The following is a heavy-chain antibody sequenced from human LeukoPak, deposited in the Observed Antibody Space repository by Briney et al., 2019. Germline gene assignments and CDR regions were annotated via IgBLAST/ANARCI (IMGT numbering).Heavy chain of an antibody. CDR1: GYTFTSYY. Sequence: ASVKVSCKASGYTFTSYYMHWVRQAPGQGLEWMGIINPSGGSTSYAQKFQGRVTMTRDTSTSTVYMELSSLRSEDTAVYYCAREGDYDRLSVEGAFDIWGQGTIVTVSS. V-gene: IGHV1-46*01. J-gene: IGHJ3*02. D-gene: IGHD3-22*01. CDR3: AREGDYDRLSVEGAFDI. CDR2: INPSGGST.